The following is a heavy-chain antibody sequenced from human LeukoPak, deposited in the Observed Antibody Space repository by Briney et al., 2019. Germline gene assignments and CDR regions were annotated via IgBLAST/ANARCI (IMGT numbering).Heavy chain of an antibody. J-gene: IGHJ4*02. D-gene: IGHD3/OR15-3a*01. CDR3: ARLSFVSGLDY. CDR1: GGSISTYY. Sequence: SETLSLTCTVSGGSISTYYWSWIRQPPGKGLEWIGYIYYSGSTNYNPSLKSRVTISVDTSKNQFSLELRSVTAADTAVFYCARLSFVSGLDYWGQGTLVTVSS. V-gene: IGHV4-59*01. CDR2: IYYSGST.